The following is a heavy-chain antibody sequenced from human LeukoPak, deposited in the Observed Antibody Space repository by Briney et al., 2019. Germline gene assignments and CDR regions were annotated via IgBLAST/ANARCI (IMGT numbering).Heavy chain of an antibody. V-gene: IGHV4-59*01. Sequence: SETLSLTGTVSGGSISSYYWSWIRQPPGKGLEWIGYIYYSGSTNYNPSLKSRVTISVDTSKNQFSLKLSSVTAADTAVYYCARVGASSDAFDIWGQGTMVTVSS. CDR1: GGSISSYY. CDR2: IYYSGST. CDR3: ARVGASSDAFDI. D-gene: IGHD3-3*01. J-gene: IGHJ3*02.